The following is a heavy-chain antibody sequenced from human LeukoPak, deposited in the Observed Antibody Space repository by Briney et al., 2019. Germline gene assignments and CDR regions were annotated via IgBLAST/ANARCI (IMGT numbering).Heavy chain of an antibody. Sequence: GASVKVSCKPSGYTFSDCGITWVRQAPGQGIEWMGWISGYNGNTNYAESLQGRVTMTIDTSTSTAYMDLRSLRSDDTAVYYCARVGLDDNEYGFYFYMDVWGKGTTVIVSS. CDR3: ARVGLDDNEYGFYFYMDV. V-gene: IGHV1-18*01. CDR1: GYTFSDCG. CDR2: ISGYNGNT. J-gene: IGHJ6*04. D-gene: IGHD4/OR15-4a*01.